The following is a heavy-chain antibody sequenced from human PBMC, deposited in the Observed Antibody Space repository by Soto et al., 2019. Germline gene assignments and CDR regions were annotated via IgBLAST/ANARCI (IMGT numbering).Heavy chain of an antibody. J-gene: IGHJ1*01. Sequence: GGSLRLSCAASGFTFGRYWMHWVRQAPGKGLVWVSRINSDGSSTSYADSVKGRFTISRDNAKNTLYLQMNSLRAEDTAVYYCAGGFNTSGWYSAGGGQGGVVAICS. CDR1: GFTFGRYW. D-gene: IGHD6-19*01. CDR2: INSDGSST. CDR3: AGGFNTSGWYSAG. V-gene: IGHV3-74*01.